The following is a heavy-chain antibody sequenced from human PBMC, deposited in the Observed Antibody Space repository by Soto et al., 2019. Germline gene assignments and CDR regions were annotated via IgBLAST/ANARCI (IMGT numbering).Heavy chain of an antibody. Sequence: GGSLRLSCAASRFAFSSYNMNWVRQAPGKGLEWVSSLSSSSTYIYYADSVKGRFTISRDYAKNSLYLQMNSVRADDTVVYYCSTVFFIYYYGMDVWGQGTTVTVSS. CDR3: STVFFIYYYGMDV. D-gene: IGHD3-3*01. CDR1: RFAFSSYN. CDR2: LSSSSTYI. J-gene: IGHJ6*02. V-gene: IGHV3-21*01.